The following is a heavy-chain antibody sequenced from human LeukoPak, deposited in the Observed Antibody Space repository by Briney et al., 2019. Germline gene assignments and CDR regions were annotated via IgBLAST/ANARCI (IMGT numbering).Heavy chain of an antibody. J-gene: IGHJ4*02. CDR3: AIYPEPGQTDVDY. CDR2: VYYTGTT. V-gene: IGHV4-39*01. Sequence: PSETLSLTCTVSGGSISSSTYYWVWIRQPPGQGLEWIGSVYYTGTTYYNSSLRSPLTVSLDTSKKQFSLNLRSATAADTAIYYCAIYPEPGQTDVDYWGQGILVTVSS. D-gene: IGHD1-14*01. CDR1: GGSISSSTYY.